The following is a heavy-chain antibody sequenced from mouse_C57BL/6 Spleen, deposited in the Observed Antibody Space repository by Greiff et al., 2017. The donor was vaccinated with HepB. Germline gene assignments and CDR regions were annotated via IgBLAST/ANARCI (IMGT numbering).Heavy chain of an antibody. D-gene: IGHD4-1*01. CDR2: IHPNSGST. J-gene: IGHJ2*01. CDR1: GYTYTSYW. Sequence: QVQLQQPGAELVKPGASVKLSCKASGYTYTSYWMHWVKQRPGQGLEWIGMIHPNSGSTNYNEKFKSKATLTVDKSSSTAYMQLSSLTSEDSAVYYCARDGKLGPIDYWGQGTTLTVSS. CDR3: ARDGKLGPIDY. V-gene: IGHV1-64*01.